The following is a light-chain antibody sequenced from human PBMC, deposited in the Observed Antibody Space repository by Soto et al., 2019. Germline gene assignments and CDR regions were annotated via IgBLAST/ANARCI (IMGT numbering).Light chain of an antibody. J-gene: IGKJ1*01. CDR2: GAS. CDR1: QSVRNF. V-gene: IGKV3-20*01. CDR3: QQYGSSPTWT. Sequence: EIVMTQSPATLSVSPGERATLSYRASQSVRNFLGWYQQKPGQAPRLLIYGASTRATGIPDRFSGSGSGTDFTLTISRLEPEDSAVYYCQQYGSSPTWTFGQRTKVDI.